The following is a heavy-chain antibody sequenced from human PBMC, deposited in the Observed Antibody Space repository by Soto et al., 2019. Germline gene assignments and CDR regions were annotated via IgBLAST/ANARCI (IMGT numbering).Heavy chain of an antibody. CDR3: ARASMIVVAYDAFDI. J-gene: IGHJ3*02. Sequence: QVPLVQSGAEVKKPGASVKVSCKASGYTFTSYGISWVRQAPGQGLEWMGWISAYNGNTNYAQQLQGRVTMTTDTSTSTAYMELRSLRSDDTAVYYCARASMIVVAYDAFDIWGQGTMVTVSS. D-gene: IGHD3-22*01. V-gene: IGHV1-18*01. CDR2: ISAYNGNT. CDR1: GYTFTSYG.